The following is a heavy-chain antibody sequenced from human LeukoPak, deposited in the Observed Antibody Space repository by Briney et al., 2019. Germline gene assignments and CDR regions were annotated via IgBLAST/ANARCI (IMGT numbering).Heavy chain of an antibody. Sequence: GGSLRLSCAASGFTFDDYAMHWVRHAPGKGLEWVSGISWNSGSIGYADSVKGRFTIYRDNAKNSLYLQMNSLRAGDTAVYYCAKGGPGNYYYYMDVWGKGTTVTVSS. J-gene: IGHJ6*03. CDR3: AKGGPGNYYYYMDV. D-gene: IGHD1-26*01. CDR2: ISWNSGSI. CDR1: GFTFDDYA. V-gene: IGHV3-9*01.